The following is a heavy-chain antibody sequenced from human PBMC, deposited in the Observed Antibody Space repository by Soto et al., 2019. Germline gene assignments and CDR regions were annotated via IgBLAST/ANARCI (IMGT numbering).Heavy chain of an antibody. CDR3: VKEIAAAQ. J-gene: IGHJ4*02. D-gene: IGHD6-25*01. CDR1: GFTFSNYW. Sequence: EVQLVESGGALVQPGGSLRLTCATSGFTFSNYWMTWVRQAPGKGLEWVANINKDGSQTSFVDSVKGRFTIFRDNAKSSLYLQMTSLRGEATAKYYCVKEIAAAQWGQGTLVTVSS. CDR2: INKDGSQT. V-gene: IGHV3-7*01.